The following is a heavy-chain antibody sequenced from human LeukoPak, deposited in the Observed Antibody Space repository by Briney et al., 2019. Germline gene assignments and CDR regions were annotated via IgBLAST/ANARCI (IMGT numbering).Heavy chain of an antibody. CDR1: GGSFSGYY. D-gene: IGHD3-9*01. CDR2: IFYSGPA. CDR3: AAQLRNLDWVAQYNWFDP. Sequence: SETLSLTCAVYGGSFSGYYWGGMRQPPGRGLEWMGNIFYSGPAYYHPSLTSRFTISVDTSKNLLSLTLSSVIAADTAVYYCAAQLRNLDWVAQYNWFDPWGQGTLVTVSS. V-gene: IGHV4-34*12. J-gene: IGHJ5*02.